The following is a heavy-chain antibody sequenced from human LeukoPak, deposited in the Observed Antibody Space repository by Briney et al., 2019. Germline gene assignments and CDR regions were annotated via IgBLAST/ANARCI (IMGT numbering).Heavy chain of an antibody. V-gene: IGHV3-11*01. D-gene: IGHD3/OR15-3a*01. J-gene: IGHJ4*02. CDR3: ARRRDFIDY. CDR2: SSSSGSTI. CDR1: GFTLSDYY. Sequence: GGSLILSCAASGFTLSDYYMGSIRQAPGKGLEWVSYSSSSGSTIYYADSVKGRFAISRDNAKNSLYLQMNSLRAEDTAVYYCARRRDFIDYWGQGALVAVSS.